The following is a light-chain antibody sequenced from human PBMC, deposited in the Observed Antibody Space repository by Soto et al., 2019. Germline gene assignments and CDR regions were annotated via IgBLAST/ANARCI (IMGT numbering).Light chain of an antibody. V-gene: IGKV1-33*01. J-gene: IGKJ5*01. CDR1: QDIDNY. CDR3: QQYDTRPTMT. Sequence: QLTQSPSSLSASVGESVTITCRASQDIDNYLNWYQHRPGEAPKLLIYAAPYLETGVPARFSGSGSGTDFSFTITSLQPEDSATYYCQQYDTRPTMTFGQGTRLDI. CDR2: AAP.